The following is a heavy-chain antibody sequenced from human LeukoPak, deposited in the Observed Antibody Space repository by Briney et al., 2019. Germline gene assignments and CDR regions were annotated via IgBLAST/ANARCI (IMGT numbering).Heavy chain of an antibody. Sequence: GGSLRLSCAASGFTFSDYTMNWVRQAPGKGLEWVSSIGSTSHYIYYADSVKGRFTISRDNAKNSLYLQMNSLRAEDTAVYYCASLYGGNLDTDYWGQGTLVTVSS. D-gene: IGHD4-23*01. CDR2: IGSTSHYI. J-gene: IGHJ4*02. V-gene: IGHV3-21*01. CDR1: GFTFSDYT. CDR3: ASLYGGNLDTDY.